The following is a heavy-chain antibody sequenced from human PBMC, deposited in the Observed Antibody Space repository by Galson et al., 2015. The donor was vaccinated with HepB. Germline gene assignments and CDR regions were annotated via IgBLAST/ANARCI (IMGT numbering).Heavy chain of an antibody. D-gene: IGHD1/OR15-1a*01. Sequence: SVKVSCKASGGTFSSYAISWVRQAPGQGLEWMGGIIPILGIANYAQKFQGRVTITADKSTSTAHMELSSLRSEDTAVYYCARVGDPYNWNNHNWFDPWGQGTLVTVSS. J-gene: IGHJ5*02. V-gene: IGHV1-69*10. CDR1: GGTFSSYA. CDR2: IIPILGIA. CDR3: ARVGDPYNWNNHNWFDP.